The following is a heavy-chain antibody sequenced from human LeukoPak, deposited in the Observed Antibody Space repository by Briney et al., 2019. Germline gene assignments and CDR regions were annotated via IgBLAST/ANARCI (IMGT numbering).Heavy chain of an antibody. CDR1: GFTFSSYG. J-gene: IGHJ3*02. CDR2: ISYDGSNK. CDR3: AKDSGIAVAGTLRAFDI. V-gene: IGHV3-30*18. D-gene: IGHD6-19*01. Sequence: SLTVSCAASGFTFSSYGMHWVRQAPGKGLEWVAAISYDGSNKYFADSVKGGFTISRDNSKNTLYLQMNSLRAEDTAVYYCAKDSGIAVAGTLRAFDIWGQGTMDTDSS.